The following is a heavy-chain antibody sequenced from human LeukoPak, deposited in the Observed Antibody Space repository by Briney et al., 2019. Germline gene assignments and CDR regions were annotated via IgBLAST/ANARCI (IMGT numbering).Heavy chain of an antibody. CDR3: ARERARNYYYDSSGYSNPLDY. J-gene: IGHJ4*02. D-gene: IGHD3-22*01. CDR1: GDSVSSNSAA. V-gene: IGHV6-1*01. CDR2: TYYRSKWYN. Sequence: SQTLSLTRAISGDSVSSNSAAWNWIRQSPSRGLEWLGRTYYRSKWYNDYAVSVKSRITINPDTSKNQFSLQLNSVTPEDTAVYYCARERARNYYYDSSGYSNPLDYWGQGTLVTVSS.